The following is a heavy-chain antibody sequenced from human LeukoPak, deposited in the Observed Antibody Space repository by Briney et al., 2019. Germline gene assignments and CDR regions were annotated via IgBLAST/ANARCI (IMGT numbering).Heavy chain of an antibody. Sequence: ASVKVSCKASGYTFTGYYMHWVRQAPGQGLEWMGWINPNSGGTNYAQKFQGRVTMTRDTPISTAYMELSRLRSDDTAVYCCARANWAYYDFWSGPTVDYWGQGTLVTVSS. CDR2: INPNSGGT. D-gene: IGHD3-3*01. CDR1: GYTFTGYY. CDR3: ARANWAYYDFWSGPTVDY. V-gene: IGHV1-2*02. J-gene: IGHJ4*02.